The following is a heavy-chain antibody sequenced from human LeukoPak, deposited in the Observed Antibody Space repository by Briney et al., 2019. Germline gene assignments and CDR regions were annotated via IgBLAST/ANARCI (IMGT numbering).Heavy chain of an antibody. CDR1: GGTFSSYA. J-gene: IGHJ6*03. V-gene: IGHV1-69*13. CDR2: IIPIFGTA. D-gene: IGHD4-17*01. Sequence: ASVKVSCKASGGTFSSYAISWVRQAPGQGLEWMGGIIPIFGTANYAQKFQGRVTITADESTSTAYMELSSLRSEDTAVYYCAIFSPGAPTVTTRNYYYYMDVWGKGTTVTISS. CDR3: AIFSPGAPTVTTRNYYYYMDV.